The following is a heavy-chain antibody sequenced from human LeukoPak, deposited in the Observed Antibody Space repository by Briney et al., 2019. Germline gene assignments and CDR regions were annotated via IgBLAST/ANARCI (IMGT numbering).Heavy chain of an antibody. CDR3: ARYGSGKNFDY. J-gene: IGHJ4*02. D-gene: IGHD3-10*01. Sequence: GGSLRLSCAPSGFTFGNYGIHWVRQAPGKGLEWVAVIWYDGSQKYYADSVKGRFTISRDNSKNTLYLQMNSLRAEDTAVYYCARYGSGKNFDYWGQGTLVTVSS. CDR1: GFTFGNYG. V-gene: IGHV3-33*01. CDR2: IWYDGSQK.